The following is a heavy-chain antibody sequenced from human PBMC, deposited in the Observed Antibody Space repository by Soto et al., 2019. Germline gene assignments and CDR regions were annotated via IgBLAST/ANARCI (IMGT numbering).Heavy chain of an antibody. CDR2: ISSSSSTI. CDR3: ARDAPPLAYYYDPNWFDP. V-gene: IGHV3-48*02. Sequence: GGSLRLSCAASGFTFSSYSMNWVRQAQGKGLEWVSYISSSSSTIYYADSVKGRFTISRDNAKNSLYLQMNSLRDEDTAVYYCARDAPPLAYYYDPNWFDPWGQGTLVTVSS. CDR1: GFTFSSYS. D-gene: IGHD3-22*01. J-gene: IGHJ5*02.